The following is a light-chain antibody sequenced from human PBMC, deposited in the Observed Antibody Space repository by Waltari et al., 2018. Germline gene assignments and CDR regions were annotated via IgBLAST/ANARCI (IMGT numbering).Light chain of an antibody. CDR2: DVD. CDR3: CSYAGRGTFV. Sequence: QSALSQPASVSGSPGQSVTVSCTGSSSDVGDHNFVSWYRQHPGKAPELMIHDVDKRPSGVSNRFSGSKSGNTASLTISGLQAEDQADYYCCSYAGRGTFVFGTGTQVTVL. J-gene: IGLJ1*01. CDR1: SSDVGDHNF. V-gene: IGLV2-23*02.